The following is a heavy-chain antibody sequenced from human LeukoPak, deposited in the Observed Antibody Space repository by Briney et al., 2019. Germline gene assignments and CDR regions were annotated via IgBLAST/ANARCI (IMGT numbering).Heavy chain of an antibody. V-gene: IGHV4-59*10. CDR3: ARGFGYCSGGSCYSGVAGFDY. D-gene: IGHD2-15*01. Sequence: SETLSLTCAVYGGSFSGYYWSWIRQPAGKGLEWIGRIYTSGSTNYNPSLKSRVTISVDTSKNQFSLKLSSVTAADTAVYYCARGFGYCSGGSCYSGVAGFDYWGQGTLVTVSS. J-gene: IGHJ4*02. CDR2: IYTSGST. CDR1: GGSFSGYY.